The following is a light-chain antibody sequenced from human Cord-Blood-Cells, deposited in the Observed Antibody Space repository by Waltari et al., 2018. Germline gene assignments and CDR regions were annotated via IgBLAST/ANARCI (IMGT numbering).Light chain of an antibody. CDR3: QEYYSYPWT. Sequence: AIRITQSPSSLSASKGDRVTITRRGSQGISSYLAWYQQKPGKAPKLLIYAASTLQSGVPSRFSGSGSGTDFNLTISGLQPEEFATYYCQEYYSYPWTFGQGIKVEIK. V-gene: IGKV1-8*01. CDR1: QGISSY. CDR2: AAS. J-gene: IGKJ1*01.